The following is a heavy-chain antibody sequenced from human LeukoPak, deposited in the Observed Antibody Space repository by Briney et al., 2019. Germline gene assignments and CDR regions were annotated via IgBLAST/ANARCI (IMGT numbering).Heavy chain of an antibody. CDR1: GYSISSGYY. V-gene: IGHV4-38-2*01. CDR3: ASQIIAVAGTIDY. Sequence: PPETLSLTCGVSGYSISSGYYWGWIRQPPGKGLDWTGRIYYRGSTPYKPTLKSRVTISIDTSKNQFSLKLSSVTAADTAVYYCASQIIAVAGTIDYWGQGTLVTVSS. D-gene: IGHD6-19*01. J-gene: IGHJ4*02. CDR2: IYYRGST.